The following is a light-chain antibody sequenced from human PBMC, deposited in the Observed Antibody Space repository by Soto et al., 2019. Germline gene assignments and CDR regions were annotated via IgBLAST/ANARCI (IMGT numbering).Light chain of an antibody. V-gene: IGKV3-20*01. CDR2: GAS. CDR1: QSISGNY. CDR3: QQYVISVT. J-gene: IGKJ5*01. Sequence: EILLTQSPGPLSLSPGERATLSCRASQSISGNYLAWYQQKPGQAPRLLIYGASNRATGIPERFSGSGSGTDFTLTIGRLEPQDSAMYYCQQYVISVTFGQGTRLEIK.